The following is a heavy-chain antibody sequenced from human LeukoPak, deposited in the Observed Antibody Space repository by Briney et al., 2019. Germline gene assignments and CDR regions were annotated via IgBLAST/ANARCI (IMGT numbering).Heavy chain of an antibody. V-gene: IGHV5-10-1*01. J-gene: IGHJ5*02. CDR3: ARHRGGYCSSTSCQNWFDP. Sequence: GESLKISCKGSGYSFTSYWISWVRQMLGKGLEWMGRIDPSDSYTNYSPSFQGHVTISADKSISTAYLQWSSLKASDTAMYYCARHRGGYCSSTSCQNWFDPWGQGTLVTVSS. D-gene: IGHD2-2*01. CDR2: IDPSDSYT. CDR1: GYSFTSYW.